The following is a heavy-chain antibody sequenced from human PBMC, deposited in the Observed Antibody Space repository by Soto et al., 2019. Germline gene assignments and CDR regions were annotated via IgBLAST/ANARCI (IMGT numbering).Heavy chain of an antibody. D-gene: IGHD4-17*01. V-gene: IGHV3-74*01. J-gene: IGHJ6*02. CDR3: TMIGFYGDYRPLPIWYGMDV. Sequence: GGSLRLSCAASGFTFSSYWMHWVRQAPGKGLVWVSRINSDGSSTTYADSVKGRFTISRDNAKNTLYLQMNSLRAEDTAVYYCTMIGFYGDYRPLPIWYGMDVWGQGTTVTVSS. CDR2: INSDGSST. CDR1: GFTFSSYW.